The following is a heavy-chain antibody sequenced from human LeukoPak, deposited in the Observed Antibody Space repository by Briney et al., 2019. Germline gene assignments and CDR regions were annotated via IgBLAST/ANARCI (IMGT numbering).Heavy chain of an antibody. Sequence: SETLSLTCTVSGGSIGTNYWNWIRQPPGKGLEWIGFIDHSGSTNYNPSLKSRVTMSVDTSENQVSLKLSSVTAADTAVYYCAGHRGYCSGVNCYSWFDPWGQGTLVTVSS. J-gene: IGHJ5*02. D-gene: IGHD2-15*01. V-gene: IGHV4-59*08. CDR1: GGSIGTNY. CDR2: IDHSGST. CDR3: AGHRGYCSGVNCYSWFDP.